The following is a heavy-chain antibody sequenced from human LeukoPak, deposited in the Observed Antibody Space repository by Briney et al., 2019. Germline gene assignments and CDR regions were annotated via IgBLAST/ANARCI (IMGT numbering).Heavy chain of an antibody. J-gene: IGHJ4*02. Sequence: ASVKVSCKASGYTFTGNYMHWVRQAPGQGLEWMGWINPNSGGTNYAQKFQGRVTMTRDTSISTAYMELSRLRSDDTAVYYCARDLSRYGGNSYWGQGTLVTVSS. CDR1: GYTFTGNY. V-gene: IGHV1-2*02. CDR3: ARDLSRYGGNSY. D-gene: IGHD3-16*01. CDR2: INPNSGGT.